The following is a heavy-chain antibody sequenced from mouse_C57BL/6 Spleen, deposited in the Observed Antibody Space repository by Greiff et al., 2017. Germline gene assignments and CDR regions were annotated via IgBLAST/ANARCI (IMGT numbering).Heavy chain of an antibody. V-gene: IGHV1-82*01. D-gene: IGHD3-1*01. CDR1: GYAFSSSW. CDR2: IYPGDGDT. Sequence: VQLQQSGPELVKPGASVKISCKASGYAFSSSWMNWVKQRPGKGLEWIGRIYPGDGDTNYNGKFKGKATLTADKSSSTAYMQLSSLTSEDSAVYFCARSHSSDYAMDYWGQGTSVTVSS. J-gene: IGHJ4*01. CDR3: ARSHSSDYAMDY.